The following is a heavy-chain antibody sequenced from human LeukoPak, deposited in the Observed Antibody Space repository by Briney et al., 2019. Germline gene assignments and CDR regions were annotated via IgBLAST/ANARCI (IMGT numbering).Heavy chain of an antibody. CDR3: ATSFTGTTNY. J-gene: IGHJ4*02. D-gene: IGHD1-7*01. CDR1: GGSISSDY. V-gene: IGHV4-59*01. Sequence: SETLSLTCTISGGSISSDYWSWIRQPQGKGLEWIGCIYCSGSTNYNPSLKSRVTISVDTSKNQFSLKLSSVTAADTAVYYCATSFTGTTNYWGQGTLVTVSS. CDR2: IYCSGST.